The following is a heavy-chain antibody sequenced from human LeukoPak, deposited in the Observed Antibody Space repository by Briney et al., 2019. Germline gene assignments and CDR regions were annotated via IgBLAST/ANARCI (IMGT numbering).Heavy chain of an antibody. V-gene: IGHV4-30-2*01. CDR2: IYHSGST. CDR3: GRITMVRGSFPDAFDI. J-gene: IGHJ3*02. CDR1: GGSISSGGYY. D-gene: IGHD3-10*01. Sequence: SQTLSLTCTVSGGSISSGGYYWSWIRQPPGKGLEWIGYIYHSGSTYYNPSLKSRVTISVDRSKNQFSLKLSSVTAADTAVYYCGRITMVRGSFPDAFDIWGQGTMVTVSS.